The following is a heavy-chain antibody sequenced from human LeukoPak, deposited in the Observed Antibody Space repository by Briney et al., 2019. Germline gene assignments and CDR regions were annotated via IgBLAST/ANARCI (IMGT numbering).Heavy chain of an antibody. J-gene: IGHJ4*02. CDR1: TGSISSYY. CDR3: ARLENNYAYYFDY. CDR2: IYYSGST. V-gene: IGHV4-59*08. D-gene: IGHD1/OR15-1a*01. Sequence: PSETLSLTCTVSTGSISSYYWSWIRQPPGKGLERIGYIYYSGSTNYNPSLKSRVTISVDMSRNQFSLKLTSVTAADTAVYFCARLENNYAYYFDYWGQGTLVTVSS.